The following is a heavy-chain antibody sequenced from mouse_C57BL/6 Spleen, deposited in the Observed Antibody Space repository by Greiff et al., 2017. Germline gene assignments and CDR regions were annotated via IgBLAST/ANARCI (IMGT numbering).Heavy chain of an antibody. CDR3: ARYDYDTYYFDY. CDR2: INYDGSST. CDR1: GFTFSDYY. Sequence: EVQLVESEGGLVQPGSSMKLSCTASGFTFSDYYMAWVRQVPEKGLEWVANINYDGSSTYYLDSLKSRFIISRDNAKNILYLQMSSLKSEDTATYYCARYDYDTYYFDYWAKAPLSQSPQ. V-gene: IGHV5-16*01. J-gene: IGHJ2*01. D-gene: IGHD2-4*01.